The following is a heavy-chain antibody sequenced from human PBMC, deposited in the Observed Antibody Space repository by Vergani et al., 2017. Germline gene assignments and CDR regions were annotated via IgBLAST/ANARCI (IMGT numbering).Heavy chain of an antibody. CDR1: GFTFSSYS. CDR3: ARDRPYYYDSSKNKNTPEPDY. J-gene: IGHJ4*02. Sequence: EVQLVESGGGLVKPGGSLRLSCAASGFTFSSYSMNWVRQAPGKGLEWVSSISSSSSYIYYADSVKGRFTISRDNAKNSLYLQMNSLRAEDTAVYYCARDRPYYYDSSKNKNTPEPDYWGQGTLVTVSS. V-gene: IGHV3-21*01. CDR2: ISSSSSYI. D-gene: IGHD3-22*01.